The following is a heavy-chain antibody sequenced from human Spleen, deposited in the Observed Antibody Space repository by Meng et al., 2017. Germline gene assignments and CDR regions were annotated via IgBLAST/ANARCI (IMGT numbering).Heavy chain of an antibody. CDR2: IYYSGST. J-gene: IGHJ4*02. CDR3: ARQDTAMVKYYFDY. CDR1: GGSISTSSYY. Sequence: GRLREAGPGLVNPSQTLSLPCTVSGGSISTSSYYWTWIRQHPWKGLEWIGYIYYSGSTYYNPSLKSRVTISVDTSKNQFSLKLSSVTAADTAVYYCARQDTAMVKYYFDYWGQGTLVTVSS. V-gene: IGHV4-31*03. D-gene: IGHD5-18*01.